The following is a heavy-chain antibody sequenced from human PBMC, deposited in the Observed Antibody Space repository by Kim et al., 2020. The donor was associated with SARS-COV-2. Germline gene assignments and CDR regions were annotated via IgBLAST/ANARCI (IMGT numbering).Heavy chain of an antibody. CDR3: ARLAGVGATPRGGAFDI. J-gene: IGHJ3*02. D-gene: IGHD1-26*01. V-gene: IGHV4-39*01. CDR2: IYYSGST. Sequence: SETLSLTCTVSGGSISSSSYYWGWIRQPPGKGLEWIGSIYYSGSTYYNPSLKSRVTISVDTSKNQFSLKLSSVTAADTAVYYCARLAGVGATPRGGAFDIWGHVTMVTVSS. CDR1: GGSISSSSYY.